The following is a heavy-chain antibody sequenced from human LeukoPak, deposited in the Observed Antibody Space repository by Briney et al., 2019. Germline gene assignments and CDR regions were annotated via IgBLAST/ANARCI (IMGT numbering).Heavy chain of an antibody. CDR1: GFTFTSSA. CDR2: IVVGSGNT. D-gene: IGHD3-10*01. CDR3: AAVSGSGSYSAWGMDV. J-gene: IGHJ6*02. Sequence: SVKVSCKASGFTFTSSAMQWVRQARGQRLEWIGWIVVGSGNTNYAQKFQERVTITRDMSTSTAYMELSSLRSEDTAVYCCAAVSGSGSYSAWGMDVWGQGTTVTVSS. V-gene: IGHV1-58*02.